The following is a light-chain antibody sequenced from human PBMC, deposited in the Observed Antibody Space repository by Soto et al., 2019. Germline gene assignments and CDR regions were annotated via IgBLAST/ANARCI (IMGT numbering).Light chain of an antibody. Sequence: QSALTQPASVSGSPGHSIAISCTGTSSDVGNYNYVSWYQQHPDKAPKLMIFDVSNRPSGVSDRFSGSKSGNTASLTISGLQADDEDDYYCTSYTSSSTYVFGTGNKVTVL. CDR2: DVS. V-gene: IGLV2-14*01. CDR1: SSDVGNYNY. J-gene: IGLJ1*01. CDR3: TSYTSSSTYV.